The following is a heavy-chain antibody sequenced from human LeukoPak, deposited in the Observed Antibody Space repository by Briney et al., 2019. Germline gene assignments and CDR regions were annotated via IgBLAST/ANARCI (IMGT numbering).Heavy chain of an antibody. J-gene: IGHJ6*03. Sequence: PSETLSLTCSVSGGSFSSYFWSWVRQPAGKGLEWIGRIYPSGNTDYNPSLKSRVTLSVDTSKTQFSLRLSSVTAADTAVYYCAREDSGSYYNYYYFYMDVWGKGTTVTISS. CDR2: IYPSGNT. V-gene: IGHV4-4*07. CDR3: AREDSGSYYNYYYFYMDV. CDR1: GGSFSSYF. D-gene: IGHD3-10*01.